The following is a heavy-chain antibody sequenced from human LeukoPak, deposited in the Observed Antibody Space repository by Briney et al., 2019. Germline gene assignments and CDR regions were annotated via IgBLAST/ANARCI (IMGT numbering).Heavy chain of an antibody. Sequence: PGRSLRLSCAASGFTFSSYAMTWVRQAPGKGLEWVSSISGSGDNTYYADSVKGRFTVSRDNSKNTLYLQMNSLRAEDTAVYYCAKGLYSSSWYFDYWGQGTLVAVSS. CDR1: GFTFSSYA. CDR3: AKGLYSSSWYFDY. D-gene: IGHD6-13*01. V-gene: IGHV3-23*01. CDR2: ISGSGDNT. J-gene: IGHJ4*02.